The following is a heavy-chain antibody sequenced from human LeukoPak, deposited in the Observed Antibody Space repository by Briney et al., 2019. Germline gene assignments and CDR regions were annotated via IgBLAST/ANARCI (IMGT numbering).Heavy chain of an antibody. Sequence: GGSLRLSCAVSGFSFSNYAMSWVRQFPGKGLEWVSGISGTGGNTYYADSVKGRFTISRDNSKNTLYLQMNSLRAEDTAVYYCASGLYGGREAFDIWGQGTMVTVSS. J-gene: IGHJ3*02. CDR3: ASGLYGGREAFDI. D-gene: IGHD4/OR15-4a*01. V-gene: IGHV3-23*01. CDR2: ISGTGGNT. CDR1: GFSFSNYA.